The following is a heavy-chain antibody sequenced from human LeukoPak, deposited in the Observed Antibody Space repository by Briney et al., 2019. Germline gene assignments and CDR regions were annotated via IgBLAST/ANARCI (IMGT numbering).Heavy chain of an antibody. CDR2: NTSSGAGT. CDR1: GFTFSIYA. D-gene: IGHD3-22*01. Sequence: GLLSLSCAASGFTFSIYAMGWVRQAPGKGLEWVSSNTSSGAGTYDTDSVKGRFNISRDNSENTLYLQMNSLRAEDTAVYYCAKDRPNYYDTSGHYYRRNGDCWGQGTLVTVS. V-gene: IGHV3-23*01. CDR3: AKDRPNYYDTSGHYYRRNGDC. J-gene: IGHJ4*02.